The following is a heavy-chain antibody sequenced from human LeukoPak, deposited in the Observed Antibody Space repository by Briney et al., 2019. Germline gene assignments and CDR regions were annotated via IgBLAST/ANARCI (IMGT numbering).Heavy chain of an antibody. D-gene: IGHD4-23*01. V-gene: IGHV3-48*03. J-gene: IGHJ4*02. CDR1: GFTFSNYE. Sequence: GGSLRLSCAAFGFTFSNYEMHWVRQAPGKGLEWVSYISSSGSDIYYADSVKGRFTISRDNAKNTLYLHMNSLRAEDTAVYYCARDYGGSSPFDYWGQGTLVTVSS. CDR3: ARDYGGSSPFDY. CDR2: ISSSGSDI.